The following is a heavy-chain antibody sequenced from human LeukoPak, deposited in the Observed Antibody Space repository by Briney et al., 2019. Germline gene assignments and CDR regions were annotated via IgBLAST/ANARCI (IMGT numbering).Heavy chain of an antibody. CDR3: ATVTGGFSYYYDMDV. D-gene: IGHD2-8*02. V-gene: IGHV3-7*03. Sequence: GGSLRLSCAASGFTFSSYWMTWVRQAPGKGLEWVANIIQDGSEKYYVDSVKGRFTISRDNAKNSLYLQMNSLRAEDTAVYYCATVTGGFSYYYDMDVWGQGTTVTVSS. CDR2: IIQDGSEK. J-gene: IGHJ6*02. CDR1: GFTFSSYW.